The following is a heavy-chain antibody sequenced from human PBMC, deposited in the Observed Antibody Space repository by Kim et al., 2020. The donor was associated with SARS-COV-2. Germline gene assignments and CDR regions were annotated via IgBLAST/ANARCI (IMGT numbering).Heavy chain of an antibody. Sequence: SVKVSCKASGGTFFSSYAISWVRQAPGQGLEWMGGIIAIFGTTNYAQKFQGRVTITADESTSTAYMELSSLRSEDTAVYYCARASGYYYTNWFDPWGQGTLVTVSS. CDR2: IIAIFGTT. D-gene: IGHD3-22*01. CDR1: GGTFFSSYA. CDR3: ARASGYYYTNWFDP. V-gene: IGHV1-69*13. J-gene: IGHJ5*02.